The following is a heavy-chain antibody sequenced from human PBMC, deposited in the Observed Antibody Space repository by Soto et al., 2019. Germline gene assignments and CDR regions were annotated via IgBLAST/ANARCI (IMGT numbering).Heavy chain of an antibody. CDR1: GFSLGSSG. V-gene: IGHV3-23*01. CDR3: ASSLAPAGYYYYCLKG. Sequence: SLILSWASSGFSLGSSGMSWFRQAPGKGLEWVSSISGSGGSAYYADSVKGRFTISRDNSKNTRYLQMRSLRAEDTAVYYCASSLAPAGYYYYCLKGWGPG. J-gene: IGHJ6*02. D-gene: IGHD2-2*01. CDR2: ISGSGGSA.